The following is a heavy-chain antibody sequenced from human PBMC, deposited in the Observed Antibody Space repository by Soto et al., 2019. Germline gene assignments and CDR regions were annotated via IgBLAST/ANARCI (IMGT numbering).Heavy chain of an antibody. CDR1: GFTFNSYH. CDR2: ISSSGNFM. CDR3: ARGDYGETD. V-gene: IGHV3-21*01. Sequence: EVQLVESGGGLVKPGGSLRLSCAASGFTFNSYHMTWVRQAPGKGLEWVSSISSSGNFMYYADSVKGRFTISRDNGKRSVFLPMDSPRADDTAVYYCARGDYGETDWGQGTRVTVSS. D-gene: IGHD4-17*01. J-gene: IGHJ4*02.